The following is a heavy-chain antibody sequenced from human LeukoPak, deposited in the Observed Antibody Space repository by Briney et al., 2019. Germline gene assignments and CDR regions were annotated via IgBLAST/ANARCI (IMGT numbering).Heavy chain of an antibody. CDR3: ARAGVTHDAFNI. V-gene: IGHV4-61*01. CDR2: IYYSGST. D-gene: IGHD3-10*01. J-gene: IGHJ3*02. Sequence: SETLSLTCTVSGGSVSSGSYYWSWIRQPPGKGLEWIGYIYYSGSTNYYPSLKSRVTISVDTSKNQFSLKLSSVTAADTDVYYCARAGVTHDAFNIWGQGTMVTVSS. CDR1: GGSVSSGSYY.